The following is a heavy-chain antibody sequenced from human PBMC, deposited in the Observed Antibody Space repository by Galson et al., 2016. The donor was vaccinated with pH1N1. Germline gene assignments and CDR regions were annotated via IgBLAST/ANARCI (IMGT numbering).Heavy chain of an antibody. V-gene: IGHV3-30*19. CDR3: SKDGGTGSGKHSAFGMTV. CDR2: ISYDGNNA. Sequence: SLRLSCAVSGFTFRRSGMHWVRQAPGKGLEWVAIISYDGNNAYHGDSVKGRFTISRDNSKNTLYLDMNSLRPEETDVYYCSKDGGTGSGKHSAFGMTVWGQGTTVTVSS. D-gene: IGHD3-10*01. CDR1: GFTFRRSG. J-gene: IGHJ6*02.